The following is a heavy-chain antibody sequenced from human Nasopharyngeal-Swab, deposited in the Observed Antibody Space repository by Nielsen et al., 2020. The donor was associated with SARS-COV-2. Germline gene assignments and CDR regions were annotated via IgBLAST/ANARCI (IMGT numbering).Heavy chain of an antibody. D-gene: IGHD6-19*01. Sequence: ASVKVSCKASGYTFTSYGISWVRQAPGQGLEWMGWISAYNGNTNYAQKLQGRVTMTTDTSTSTAYMELRSLGSDDTAVYYCARDFWGGAVAGYDYWGQGTLVTVSS. CDR1: GYTFTSYG. V-gene: IGHV1-18*01. CDR3: ARDFWGGAVAGYDY. CDR2: ISAYNGNT. J-gene: IGHJ4*02.